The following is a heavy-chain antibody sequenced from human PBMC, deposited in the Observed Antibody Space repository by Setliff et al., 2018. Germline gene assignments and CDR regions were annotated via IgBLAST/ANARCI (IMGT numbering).Heavy chain of an antibody. Sequence: SVKVSCKASGDTFSSYAISWVRQAPGQGLEWMGRIIPIFGRANYAQKFQGRVTITADKSTSTAYMELSSLRSEDTAVYYCASRRGLEWALGAFDIWGQGTMVTVSS. CDR3: ASRRGLEWALGAFDI. J-gene: IGHJ3*02. CDR1: GDTFSSYA. D-gene: IGHD3-3*01. CDR2: IIPIFGRA. V-gene: IGHV1-69*04.